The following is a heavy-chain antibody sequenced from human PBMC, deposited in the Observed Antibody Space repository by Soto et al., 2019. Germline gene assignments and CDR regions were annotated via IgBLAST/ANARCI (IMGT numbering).Heavy chain of an antibody. V-gene: IGHV4-39*01. CDR2: IYYSGST. Sequence: PSETLSLTCTVSGGSISSSSYYWGWIRQPPGKGLEWIGSIYYSGSTYYNPSLKSRVTISVDTSKNQFSLKLSSVTAADTAVYYCARREDGYGYGIDYWGQGTLVTVSS. D-gene: IGHD5-18*01. CDR3: ARREDGYGYGIDY. J-gene: IGHJ4*02. CDR1: GGSISSSSYY.